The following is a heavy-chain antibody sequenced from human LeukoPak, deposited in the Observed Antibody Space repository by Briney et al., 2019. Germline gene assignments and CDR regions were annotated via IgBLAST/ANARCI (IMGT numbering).Heavy chain of an antibody. J-gene: IGHJ4*02. Sequence: GGSLRLSCAASGFTFSSYGMHWVGKAPGRGLEWVAVIWYDGSNKYYADSVKGRFTISRDNSKNTLYLQMNSLRAEDTAVYYCAKDSGSYYRVLDYWGQGTQVTVSS. CDR1: GFTFSSYG. CDR3: AKDSGSYYRVLDY. V-gene: IGHV3-33*06. CDR2: IWYDGSNK. D-gene: IGHD1-26*01.